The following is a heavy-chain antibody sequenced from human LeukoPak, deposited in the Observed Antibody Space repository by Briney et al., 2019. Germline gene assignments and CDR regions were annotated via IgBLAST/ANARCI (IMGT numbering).Heavy chain of an antibody. CDR2: IIPIFGTA. CDR1: GGTFSSYA. CDR3: ARAFAMIVPFDD. Sequence: SVKVSCKASGGTFSSYAISWVRQAPGHGLEWMGGIIPIFGTANYAQKFQGRVTITADESTSTAYMELSSLRSEDTAVYYCARAFAMIVPFDDWGQGTLVTVSS. V-gene: IGHV1-69*13. J-gene: IGHJ4*02. D-gene: IGHD3-22*01.